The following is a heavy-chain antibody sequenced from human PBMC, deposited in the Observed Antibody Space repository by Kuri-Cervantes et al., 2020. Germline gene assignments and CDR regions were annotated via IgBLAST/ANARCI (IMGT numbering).Heavy chain of an antibody. V-gene: IGHV1-18*01. Sequence: ASVKVSCKASGYTFTSYGISWVRQAPGQGLEWMGWISAYNGNTNYAQKLQGRVTMTTDTSTSTTYMELSSLRSEDTAVYYCWVDSSGYYDYWGQGTLVTVSS. D-gene: IGHD3-22*01. CDR2: ISAYNGNT. J-gene: IGHJ4*02. CDR1: GYTFTSYG. CDR3: WVDSSGYYDY.